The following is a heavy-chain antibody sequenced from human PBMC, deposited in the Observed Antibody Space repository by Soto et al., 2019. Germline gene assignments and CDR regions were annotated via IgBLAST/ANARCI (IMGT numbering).Heavy chain of an antibody. CDR2: ISSTTSYV. CDR1: GFTFSRYV. CDR3: ARDPSEGRVWNWFEK. Sequence: GGSLRLSCAASGFTFSRYVMNWLRQAPGKGLEWVASISSTTSYVYYADSVKGRFSTSRDNAKNILYLEMYALRTEDTAVYYCARDPSEGRVWNWFEKWGKGTLVTXS. V-gene: IGHV3-21*06. J-gene: IGHJ5*02. D-gene: IGHD6-6*01.